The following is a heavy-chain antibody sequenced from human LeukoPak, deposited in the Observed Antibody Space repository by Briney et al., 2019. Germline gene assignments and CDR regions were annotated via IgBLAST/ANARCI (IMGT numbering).Heavy chain of an antibody. CDR2: IYSSRST. V-gene: IGHV4-31*01. D-gene: IGHD3-10*01. CDR1: GRSTSSGLYY. CDR3: ARGLWFGECLDY. Sequence: LQTLSLNCTFFGRSTSSGLYYWSCIRQYPGKRLEWIGYIYSSRSTYYHPSLKSPVTISVDTSKNQFSLKLSSVTAADTAVYYCARGLWFGECLDYWGQGTLVTVSS. J-gene: IGHJ4*02.